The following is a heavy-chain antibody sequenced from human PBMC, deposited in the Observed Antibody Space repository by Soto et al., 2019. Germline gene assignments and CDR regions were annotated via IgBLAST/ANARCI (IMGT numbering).Heavy chain of an antibody. CDR2: ISAYNGNT. D-gene: IGHD2-2*01. CDR3: ARGYCSSTSCYPWFAP. Sequence: ASVKVSCKASGYTFTSYGISWVRQAPGQGLEWMGWISAYNGNTNYAQKLQGRVTMTTDTSTSTAYMELRSPRSDDTAVYYCARGYCSSTSCYPWFAPWGQGTLVTVSS. J-gene: IGHJ5*02. V-gene: IGHV1-18*01. CDR1: GYTFTSYG.